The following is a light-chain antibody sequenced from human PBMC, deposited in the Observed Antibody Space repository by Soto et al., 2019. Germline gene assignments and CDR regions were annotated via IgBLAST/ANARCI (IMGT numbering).Light chain of an antibody. CDR3: SSYTSSSTLMV. J-gene: IGLJ2*01. Sequence: QSALTQPASGSGSPGQSITISCTGTSSDVGGYNYVSWYQQHPGKAPKLMIYDVSNRPSGVSNRFSGSKSGNTASLPISGLQAEDEADYYCSSYTSSSTLMVFGGGTQVTVL. CDR2: DVS. CDR1: SSDVGGYNY. V-gene: IGLV2-14*01.